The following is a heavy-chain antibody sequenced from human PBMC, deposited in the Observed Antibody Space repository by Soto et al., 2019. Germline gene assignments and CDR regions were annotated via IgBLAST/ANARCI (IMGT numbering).Heavy chain of an antibody. D-gene: IGHD5-12*01. Sequence: LRLSCAASGFTFSSYGMHWVRQAPGKGLEWVAVISYDGSNKYYADSVKGRFTISRDNSKNTLYLQMNSLRAEDTAVYYCAKDSRDGYNFYWGQGTLVTVSS. CDR1: GFTFSSYG. CDR2: ISYDGSNK. J-gene: IGHJ4*02. CDR3: AKDSRDGYNFY. V-gene: IGHV3-30*18.